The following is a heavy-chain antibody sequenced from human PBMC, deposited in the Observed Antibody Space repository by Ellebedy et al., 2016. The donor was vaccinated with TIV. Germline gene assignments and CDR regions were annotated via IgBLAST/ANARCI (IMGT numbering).Heavy chain of an antibody. CDR1: GFTFSSYA. CDR3: ARLGVIAAAGASDS. J-gene: IGHJ4*02. Sequence: PGGSLRLSCAASGFTFSSYAMHWVRQAPGKGLEWVAVISYDGSNKYYADSVKGRFTTSRDNAGNSLYLQMNSLRAEDTAVYYCARLGVIAAAGASDSWGQGTLVIVSS. D-gene: IGHD6-13*01. CDR2: ISYDGSNK. V-gene: IGHV3-30-3*01.